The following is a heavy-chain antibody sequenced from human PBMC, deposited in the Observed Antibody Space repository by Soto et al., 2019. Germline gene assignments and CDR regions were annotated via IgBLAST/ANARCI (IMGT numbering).Heavy chain of an antibody. D-gene: IGHD1-7*01. CDR2: ISSNGGST. CDR3: VNNNWNYPALYGMDV. CDR1: GFTFSSYA. J-gene: IGHJ6*02. V-gene: IGHV3-64D*06. Sequence: GSLRLSCSASGFTFSSYAMHWVRQAPGKGLEYVSAISSNGGSTYYADSVKGRFTISRDNSKNTLYLQMSSLRAEDTAVYYCVNNNWNYPALYGMDVWGQGTTVTVSS.